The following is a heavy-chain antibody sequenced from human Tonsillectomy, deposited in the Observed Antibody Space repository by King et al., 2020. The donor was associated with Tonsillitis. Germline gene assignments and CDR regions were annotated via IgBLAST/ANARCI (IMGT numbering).Heavy chain of an antibody. CDR1: GFTFDEYA. D-gene: IGHD1-1*01. J-gene: IGHJ4*02. CDR3: GKDMAPDNTSWLKH. CDR2: ISWNSDTI. Sequence: VQLVESGGGVVQPGRSLRLSCVVSGFTFDEYAMHWVRQAPGKGLEWVSGISWNSDTIGYADSVKGRFTISRDNAKNSLYLQMDRLRGDDTALYFCGKDMAPDNTSWLKHWGQGTLVTVS. V-gene: IGHV3-9*01.